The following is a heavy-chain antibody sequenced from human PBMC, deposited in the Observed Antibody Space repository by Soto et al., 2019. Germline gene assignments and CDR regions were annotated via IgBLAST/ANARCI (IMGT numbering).Heavy chain of an antibody. CDR2: IIPIFGTA. CDR3: ARKGDYDIVAGPVFSLGV. CDR1: GGTFSSDA. V-gene: IGHV1-69*01. D-gene: IGHD3-9*01. Sequence: QVQLVQSGAEVKKPGSSVKVSCKASGGTFSSDAISWVRQAPGQGLEWMGGIIPIFGTASYAQKFQGRVTITADDSTSRAYMELGRLRSEDTAVYYCARKGDYDIVAGPVFSLGVWGQGTTVTVSS. J-gene: IGHJ6*02.